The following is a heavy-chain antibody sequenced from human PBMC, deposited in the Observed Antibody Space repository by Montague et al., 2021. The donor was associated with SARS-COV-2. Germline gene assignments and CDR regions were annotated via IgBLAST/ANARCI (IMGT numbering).Heavy chain of an antibody. D-gene: IGHD3-10*01. CDR1: GASISTGSDY. V-gene: IGHV4-61*03. CDR2: FYYSGGX. CDR3: ARGRGVISGGKHDWFDP. J-gene: IGHJ5*02. Sequence: SETLSLTCTVSGASISTGSDYWTWIRQRPGRGLEWIGNFYYSGGXTYNPSLKSRVTISADTSKNLFSLTLKSVTASDTAVYYCARGRGVISGGKHDWFDPWGQGTMVTVSS.